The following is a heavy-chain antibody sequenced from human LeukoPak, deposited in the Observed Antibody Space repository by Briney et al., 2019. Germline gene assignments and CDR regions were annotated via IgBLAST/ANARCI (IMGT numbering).Heavy chain of an antibody. CDR1: GGSISSSSYY. V-gene: IGHV4-39*01. CDR2: IYYSGST. Sequence: SETLSLTCTVSGGSISSSSYYWGWIRQPPGKGLEWIGSIYYSGSTYYNPSLKSRVTISVDTSKNQFSLKLSSVTAADTAVYYCARFATNNWYFDYWGQGTLVTVSS. J-gene: IGHJ4*02. D-gene: IGHD1-1*01. CDR3: ARFATNNWYFDY.